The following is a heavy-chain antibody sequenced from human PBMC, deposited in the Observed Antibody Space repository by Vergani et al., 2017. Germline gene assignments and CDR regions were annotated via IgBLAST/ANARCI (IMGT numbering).Heavy chain of an antibody. D-gene: IGHD2-2*01. CDR3: ARDRTSIVVVPAANDD. V-gene: IGHV3-7*01. J-gene: IGHJ4*02. CDR1: GFTVSSNY. Sequence: EVQLVESGGGLVQPGRSLRLSCAASGFTVSSNYMSWVRQAPGKGLEWVANIKQDGSAKYYVDSVKGRFTISRDNAKNSLYLQMNSLRAEDTAVYYCARDRTSIVVVPAANDDWGQGTLVTVSS. CDR2: IKQDGSAK.